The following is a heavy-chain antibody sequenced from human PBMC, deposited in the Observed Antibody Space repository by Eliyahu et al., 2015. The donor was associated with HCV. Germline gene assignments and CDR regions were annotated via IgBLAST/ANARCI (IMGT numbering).Heavy chain of an antibody. V-gene: IGHV3-15*01. J-gene: IGHJ4*02. CDR3: TTVTVAATLSLDY. Sequence: APVKGRFTISRDDSKKTLYLQMNSLKTEDTAVYYCTTVTVAATLSLDYWGQGTLVTVSS. D-gene: IGHD2-15*01.